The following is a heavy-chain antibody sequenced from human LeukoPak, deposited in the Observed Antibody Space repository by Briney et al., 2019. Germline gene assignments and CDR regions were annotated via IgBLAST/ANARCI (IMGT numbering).Heavy chain of an antibody. D-gene: IGHD1-26*01. CDR1: GVTLSNYA. V-gene: IGHV3-23*01. Sequence: GGSLRLSCAASGVTLSNYAMSWARQAPGKGLEWVSGISSSGSGGNTYYADSVKGRFTISRDSSKNTLFLHMNTLRAEDTAIYYCAKENPVGGTNYFDYWGQGTLVTVSS. J-gene: IGHJ4*02. CDR3: AKENPVGGTNYFDY. CDR2: ISSSGSGGNT.